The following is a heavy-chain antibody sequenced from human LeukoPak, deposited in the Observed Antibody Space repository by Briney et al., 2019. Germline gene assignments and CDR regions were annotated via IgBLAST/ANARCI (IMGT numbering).Heavy chain of an antibody. CDR2: INPNSGVT. CDR3: ARMGDSGSYGFDN. V-gene: IGHV1-2*04. J-gene: IGHJ3*02. D-gene: IGHD3-10*01. Sequence: ASVKVSCKASGYSFNDYYLHWLRQAPGQGLEWMAWINPNSGVTNYAQKFQGWVTMTRDTSISTAYVELNRLTSDDTAVYFCARMGDSGSYGFDNWGQGTMVTVSS. CDR1: GYSFNDYY.